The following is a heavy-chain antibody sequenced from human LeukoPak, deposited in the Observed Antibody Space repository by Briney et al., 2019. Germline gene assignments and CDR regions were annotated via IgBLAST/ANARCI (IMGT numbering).Heavy chain of an antibody. CDR2: ISPYNGNT. D-gene: IGHD1-26*01. V-gene: IGHV1-18*01. CDR1: GYTFTSYG. CDR3: ARRNGGSYYFDY. Sequence: ASVKVSCNTSGYTFTSYGISWVRQAPGQGLEWMGWISPYNGNTNYAQNLQGRVTMTTDTSTSTAYMELRSLRSDDTAVYYCARRNGGSYYFDYWGQGTLVTVSS. J-gene: IGHJ4*02.